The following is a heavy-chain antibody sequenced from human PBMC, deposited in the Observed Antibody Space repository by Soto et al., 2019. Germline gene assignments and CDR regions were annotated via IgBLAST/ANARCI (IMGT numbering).Heavy chain of an antibody. V-gene: IGHV1-69*01. Sequence: QVQLVQSGAEVKKPRSSVQVSCKAPGGTFSTYAISWVRQAPGQGLEWMGGVIPIFGTPKYAQKFQGRVTITADESTSTGDMELRSLRSEDTAVYYCARSQGGSSSLDIYYYYYYGMDVWGQGTTVTVSS. J-gene: IGHJ6*02. CDR3: ARSQGGSSSLDIYYYYYYGMDV. CDR1: GGTFSTYA. D-gene: IGHD2-15*01. CDR2: VIPIFGTP.